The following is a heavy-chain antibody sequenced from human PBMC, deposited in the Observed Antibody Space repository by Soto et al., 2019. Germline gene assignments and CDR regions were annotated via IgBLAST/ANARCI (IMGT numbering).Heavy chain of an antibody. D-gene: IGHD3-10*01. CDR3: ARVGGYGMDV. J-gene: IGHJ6*02. CDR2: IYHSGST. V-gene: IGHV4-38-2*01. Sequence: SETLSLTCAVSGYSISSGYYWGWIRQPPGKGPEWIGSIYHSGSTYNNPSLKSRVTISVDTSKNQFSLKLSSVTAADTAVYYCARVGGYGMDVWGQGTTVTVSS. CDR1: GYSISSGYY.